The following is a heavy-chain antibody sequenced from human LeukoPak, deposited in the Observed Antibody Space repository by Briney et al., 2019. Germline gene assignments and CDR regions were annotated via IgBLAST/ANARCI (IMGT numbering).Heavy chain of an antibody. CDR1: GYTFTSYD. Sequence: ASVKVSCKASGYTFTSYDINWVRQATGQGLEWMGWMNPNSGNTGYAQKFQGRVTMTRNTSISTAYMELSSLRSEDTAVYYCARGLYREDSHGNQVYYYYGMDVWGQGTTVTVSS. CDR3: ARGLYREDSHGNQVYYYYGMDV. D-gene: IGHD5-18*01. V-gene: IGHV1-8*01. J-gene: IGHJ6*02. CDR2: MNPNSGNT.